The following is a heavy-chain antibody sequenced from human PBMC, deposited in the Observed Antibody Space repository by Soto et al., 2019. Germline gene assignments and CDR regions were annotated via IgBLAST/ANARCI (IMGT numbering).Heavy chain of an antibody. CDR1: GYSFISYW. CDR3: ARQNYEYGSGTKYPYYYGMDV. D-gene: IGHD3-10*01. V-gene: IGHV5-51*01. Sequence: PGESLKISCKGSGYSFISYWIGWVRQMPGKGLEWMGIIYPGDSDTRYSPSFQGQVTISADKSISTAYLQWSSLKASDTAMYYCARQNYEYGSGTKYPYYYGMDVWGQGTTVTVSS. J-gene: IGHJ6*02. CDR2: IYPGDSDT.